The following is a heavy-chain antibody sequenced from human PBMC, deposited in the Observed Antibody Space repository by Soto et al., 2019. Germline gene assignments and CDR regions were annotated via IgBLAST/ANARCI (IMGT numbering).Heavy chain of an antibody. CDR1: GFTFTRYS. CDR3: ARESEDLTSNFDY. J-gene: IGHJ4*02. CDR2: ISSTTNYI. Sequence: GGSLRLSCAASGFTFTRYSMNWVRQAPGKGLEWVSSISSTTNYIDYADSMKGRFTVSRDNAKNSVYLEMNSLSAEDTAVYYCARESEDLTSNFDYWGQGTLVTVSS. V-gene: IGHV3-21*01.